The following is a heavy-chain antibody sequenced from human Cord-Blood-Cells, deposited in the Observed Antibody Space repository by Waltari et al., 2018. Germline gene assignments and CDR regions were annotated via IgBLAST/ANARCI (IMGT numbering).Heavy chain of an antibody. D-gene: IGHD6-13*01. Sequence: QVQLQESGPGLVKPSQTLSLTCTVSGGSITRGSYTWSCIRQPAGKGLEWIGYIYTSGSTNYNPSLKSRVTISVDTSKNQFSLKLSSVTAADTAVYYCARKGGIAAAGGWFDPWGQGTLVTVSS. J-gene: IGHJ5*02. CDR3: ARKGGIAAAGGWFDP. V-gene: IGHV4-61*09. CDR1: GGSITRGSYT. CDR2: IYTSGST.